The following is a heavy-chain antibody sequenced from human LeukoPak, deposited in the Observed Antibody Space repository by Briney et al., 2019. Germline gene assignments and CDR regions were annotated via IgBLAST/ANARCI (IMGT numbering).Heavy chain of an antibody. D-gene: IGHD4-23*01. CDR3: AKDDRWSFDY. J-gene: IGHJ4*02. CDR1: GFTFRGNG. V-gene: IGHV3-30*02. Sequence: GGSLKLSCAASGFTFRGNGMHWVRQAPGKGLEWVKYIRGDGSDTYYVESVKGRFTISRDDSMNTVYLQMNSLRAEDTAVYYCAKDDRWSFDYWGQGTLVTVSS. CDR2: IRGDGSDT.